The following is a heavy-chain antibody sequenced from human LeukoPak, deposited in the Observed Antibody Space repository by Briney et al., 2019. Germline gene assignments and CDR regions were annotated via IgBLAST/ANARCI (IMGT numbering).Heavy chain of an antibody. J-gene: IGHJ4*02. Sequence: GGSLRLSCAASGFTFSSYNMHWVRQAPGKGLEWVSYISSSSSYIYYADSVKGRFTISRDNAKNSLYLQMNSLRAENTAVYYCTTDEGLAVAWAFDYWGQGSLVTVSS. D-gene: IGHD6-13*01. CDR3: TTDEGLAVAWAFDY. CDR1: GFTFSSYN. V-gene: IGHV3-21*01. CDR2: ISSSSSYI.